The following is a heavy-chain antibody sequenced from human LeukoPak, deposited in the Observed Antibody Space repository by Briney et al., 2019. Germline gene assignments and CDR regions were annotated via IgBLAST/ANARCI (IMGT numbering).Heavy chain of an antibody. J-gene: IGHJ5*02. V-gene: IGHV4-59*01. Sequence: SETLSLTCSVSGGSINSDYWSWIRQPPGKGLEWIGYLYYSGSTNYNPSLKSRVTISVDMSKKQFSLKLGSVTAADTAVYYCARGPSGGANNWFDPWGQGILVTVSS. CDR1: GGSINSDY. D-gene: IGHD2-15*01. CDR2: LYYSGST. CDR3: ARGPSGGANNWFDP.